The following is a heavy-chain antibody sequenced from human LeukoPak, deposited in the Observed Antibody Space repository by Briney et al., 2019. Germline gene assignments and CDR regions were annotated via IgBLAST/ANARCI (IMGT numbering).Heavy chain of an antibody. V-gene: IGHV3-33*01. J-gene: IGHJ4*02. D-gene: IGHD3-10*01. CDR3: ARDGSGRWYFDY. CDR1: GFTFSSYG. Sequence: GRSLRLSCAAPGFTFSSYGMHWVRQAPGKGLEWVAVIWYDGSNKYYADSVKGRFTTSRDNSKNTLYLQMNSLRAEDTAVYYCARDGSGRWYFDYWGQGTLVTVSS. CDR2: IWYDGSNK.